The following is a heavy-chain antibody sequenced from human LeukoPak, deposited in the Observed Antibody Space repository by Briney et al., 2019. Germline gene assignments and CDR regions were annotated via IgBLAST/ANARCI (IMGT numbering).Heavy chain of an antibody. CDR3: TKGGPPTGAAPRPWDFNY. CDR1: GLTFSSYW. Sequence: GGSLRLSCAASGLTFSSYWMHWVRQAPGKGLVCVSRINTDGSSTTYADSVKGRFTISRDNTKNTLYLQMNSLRAEDTAVYYCTKGGPPTGAAPRPWDFNYWGQGTLVTVSS. CDR2: INTDGSST. D-gene: IGHD1-26*01. J-gene: IGHJ4*02. V-gene: IGHV3-74*03.